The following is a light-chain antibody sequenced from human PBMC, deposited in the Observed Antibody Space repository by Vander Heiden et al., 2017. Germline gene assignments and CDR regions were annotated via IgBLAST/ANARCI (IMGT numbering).Light chain of an antibody. CDR3: QQFDTSAYT. CDR1: QSVSSSD. Sequence: DIVLTQSPGTLSLSPGERATLSCRASQSVSSSDLAWYQQKPGQAPRLLIYGTSSRATGIPDRFSGSGSGTDFTLTITRLEPEDFAVYYCQQFDTSAYTFGQGTKLEIK. CDR2: GTS. V-gene: IGKV3-20*01. J-gene: IGKJ2*01.